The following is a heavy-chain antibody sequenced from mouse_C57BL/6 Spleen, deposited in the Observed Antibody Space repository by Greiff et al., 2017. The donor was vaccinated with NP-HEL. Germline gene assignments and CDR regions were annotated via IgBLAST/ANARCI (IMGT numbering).Heavy chain of an antibody. CDR3: ARGQLRLLFAY. CDR1: GFTFTDYY. J-gene: IGHJ3*01. Sequence: EVQVVESGGGLVQPGGSLSLSCAASGFTFTDYYMSWVRQPPGKALEWLGFIRNKANGYTTEYSASVKGRFTISRDNSQSILYLQMNALRAEDSATYYCARGQLRLLFAYWGQGTLVTVSA. CDR2: IRNKANGYTT. D-gene: IGHD3-2*02. V-gene: IGHV7-3*01.